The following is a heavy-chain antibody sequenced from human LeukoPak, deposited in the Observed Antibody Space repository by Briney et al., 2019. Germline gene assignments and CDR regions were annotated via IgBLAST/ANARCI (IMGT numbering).Heavy chain of an antibody. CDR1: GFTVSSNY. CDR2: IYSGGST. J-gene: IGHJ4*02. CDR3: QVAGIAAAGNSGSFDF. V-gene: IGHV3-66*01. D-gene: IGHD6-13*01. Sequence: GGSLRLSCAASGFTVSSNYMSWVRQAPGKGLEWVSVIYSGGSTYYADSVKGRFTISRDDSKNTAYLQMNSLKTEDTAVYYCQVAGIAAAGNSGSFDFWGQGTLVTVSS.